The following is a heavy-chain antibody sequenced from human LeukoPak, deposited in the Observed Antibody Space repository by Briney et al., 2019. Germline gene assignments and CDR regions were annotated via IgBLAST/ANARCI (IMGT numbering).Heavy chain of an antibody. V-gene: IGHV3-53*01. CDR1: GFTVSSNY. CDR3: AREMRGFEADY. Sequence: GGSLGLSCAASGFTVSSNYMSWVRQAPGKGLEWVSVIYSDDSTYYADSVKGRFTISRDSSKNTLYLQMNSLRAEDTAVYYCAREMRGFEADYWGQGTLVTVSS. CDR2: IYSDDST. D-gene: IGHD5-12*01. J-gene: IGHJ4*02.